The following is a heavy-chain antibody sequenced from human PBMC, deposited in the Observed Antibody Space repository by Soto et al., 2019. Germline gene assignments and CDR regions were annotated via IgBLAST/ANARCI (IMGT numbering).Heavy chain of an antibody. J-gene: IGHJ5*02. D-gene: IGHD6-6*01. CDR1: GGTFSSYA. CDR3: ARDKEQLVAYNWFDP. V-gene: IGHV1-69*12. CDR2: IIPIFGTA. Sequence: QVQLVQSGAEVKKPGSSVKVSCKASGGTFSSYAISGVRQAPGQVLEWMGGIIPIFGTANYAQKFQGRVTITADESTSPAYMELSSLRSEDTAVYYCARDKEQLVAYNWFDPWGQGTLVTVSS.